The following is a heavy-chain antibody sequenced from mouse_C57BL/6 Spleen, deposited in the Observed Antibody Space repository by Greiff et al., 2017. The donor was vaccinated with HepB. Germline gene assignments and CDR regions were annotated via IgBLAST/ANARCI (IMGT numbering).Heavy chain of an antibody. J-gene: IGHJ1*03. D-gene: IGHD1-1*01. CDR2: IHPNSGST. V-gene: IGHV1-64*01. CDR1: GYTFTSYW. CDR3: AREGITTVVEGYWYFDV. Sequence: VQLQQSGAELVKPGASVKLSCKASGYTFTSYWMHWVKQRPGQGLEWIGMIHPNSGSTNYNEKFKSKATLTVDKSSSTAYMQLSSLTSEDSAVYYCAREGITTVVEGYWYFDVWGTGTTVTVSS.